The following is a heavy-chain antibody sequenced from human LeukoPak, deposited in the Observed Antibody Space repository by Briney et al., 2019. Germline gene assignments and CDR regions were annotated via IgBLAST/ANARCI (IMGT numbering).Heavy chain of an antibody. V-gene: IGHV4-59*01. J-gene: IGHJ5*02. CDR3: ARVFGRDGYNYNWFDP. D-gene: IGHD5-24*01. CDR1: GGSISSYY. Sequence: PSETLSLTCTVSGGSISSYYWSWIRQPPGKGLEWIGYIYYSGSTNYNPSLKSRVTISVDTSKNQFSLKLSSVTAADTAVYYCARVFGRDGYNYNWFDPWGQGTLVTVSS. CDR2: IYYSGST.